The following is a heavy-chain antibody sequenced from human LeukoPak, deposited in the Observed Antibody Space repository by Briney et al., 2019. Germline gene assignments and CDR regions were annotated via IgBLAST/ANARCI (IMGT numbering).Heavy chain of an antibody. CDR2: ISYDGSNK. CDR3: ARDPTDDSSGYAYFDY. D-gene: IGHD3-22*01. V-gene: IGHV3-30-3*01. Sequence: PGGSLRLSCAASGFTFSFYAMHWVRQAPGKGLEWVAVISYDGSNKYYADSVKGRFTISRDNSKNTLYLQMNSLRAEDTAVYYCARDPTDDSSGYAYFDYWGQGTLVTVSS. J-gene: IGHJ4*02. CDR1: GFTFSFYA.